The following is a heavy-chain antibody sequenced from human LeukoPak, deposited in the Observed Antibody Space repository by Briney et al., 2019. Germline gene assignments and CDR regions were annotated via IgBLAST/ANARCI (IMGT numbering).Heavy chain of an antibody. J-gene: IGHJ4*02. Sequence: PGGSLRLSCAASGFTFRTYWMGWVRQAPEKGLEWVANTKPDGSAEYYADSVRGRFTTSRDNANNFLYLQMNSLRAEDTAVYYCARDGGVNTNFDYWGQGTLVTVSS. CDR3: ARDGGVNTNFDY. D-gene: IGHD2-8*02. CDR1: GFTFRTYW. CDR2: TKPDGSAE. V-gene: IGHV3-7*01.